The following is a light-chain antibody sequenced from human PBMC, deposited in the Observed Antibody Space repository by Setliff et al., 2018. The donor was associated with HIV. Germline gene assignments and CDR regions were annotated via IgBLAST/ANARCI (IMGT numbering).Light chain of an antibody. CDR1: QSISSW. J-gene: IGKJ1*01. CDR3: QQQGT. Sequence: DIQMTQSPSTLSASVGDRVTITCRASQSISSWLAWYQQKPGKAPKLLIYKASSLESGVPSRFSGSGSGTEFTLTISSLQPDDVATYYCQQQGTFGQGTKVDIK. V-gene: IGKV1-5*03. CDR2: KAS.